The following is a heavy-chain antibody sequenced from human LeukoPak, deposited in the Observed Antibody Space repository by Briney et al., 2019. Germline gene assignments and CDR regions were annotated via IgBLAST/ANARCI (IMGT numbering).Heavy chain of an antibody. D-gene: IGHD3-22*01. J-gene: IGHJ4*02. V-gene: IGHV3-11*04. CDR2: ISNSGSAI. CDR1: VFTFSDYY. Sequence: GGSLRLSCAASVFTFSDYYMSWIRQAPGKGLEWVSYISNSGSAIYYADSVKGRFTISRDNAKNSLYLQMNSLRAEDTAVYYCARQVPFYYDSSGPFASWGQGTLVIVSS. CDR3: ARQVPFYYDSSGPFAS.